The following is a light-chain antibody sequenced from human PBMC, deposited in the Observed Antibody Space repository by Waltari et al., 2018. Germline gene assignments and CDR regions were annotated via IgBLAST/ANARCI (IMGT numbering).Light chain of an antibody. J-gene: IGLJ2*01. CDR3: CSYGGTTIPLL. CDR2: EVN. Sequence: QSALTQPASVSGSPGQSIIISCTGTSSDVGAYKVVSWYQPPPGKVPKLIIYEVNKRPSGVSNRFSGSKSGNTASLTISGLQAEDEADYYCCSYGGTTIPLLFGGGTKLTVL. CDR1: SSDVGAYKV. V-gene: IGLV2-23*02.